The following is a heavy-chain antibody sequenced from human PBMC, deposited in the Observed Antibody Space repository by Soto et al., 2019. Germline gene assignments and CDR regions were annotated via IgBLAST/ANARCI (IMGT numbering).Heavy chain of an antibody. CDR1: GYSFTSYF. V-gene: IGHV5-51*01. CDR3: ARAPIAVADKINMYYFDY. Sequence: PGESLXISCKGSGYSFTSYFIGWVRQMPGKGLEWMGIIYPGDSDTRYSPSFQGQVTISADKSISTAYLQWSSLKASDTAMYYCARAPIAVADKINMYYFDYWGQGALVTVSS. J-gene: IGHJ4*02. CDR2: IYPGDSDT. D-gene: IGHD6-19*01.